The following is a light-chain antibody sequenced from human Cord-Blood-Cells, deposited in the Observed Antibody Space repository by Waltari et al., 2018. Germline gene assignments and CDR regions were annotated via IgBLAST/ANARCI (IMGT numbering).Light chain of an antibody. CDR3: QQSYSTPRT. CDR1: QSISSY. V-gene: IGKV1-39*01. J-gene: IGKJ1*01. Sequence: DIQMTQSPSSLSPSVGERVTITCRASQSISSYLNWYQQKPGNAPKLLIYAASSWQSGVPSRFGGSGSGTDFTLTISSLQPEDFATYYGQQSYSTPRTFGQGTKVEIK. CDR2: AAS.